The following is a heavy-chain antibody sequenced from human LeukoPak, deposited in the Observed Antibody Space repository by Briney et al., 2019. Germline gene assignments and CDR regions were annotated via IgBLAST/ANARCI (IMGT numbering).Heavy chain of an antibody. J-gene: IGHJ2*01. CDR1: GYIFTDHY. D-gene: IGHD2-21*02. Sequence: ASVKVSCKASGYIFTDHYIHWVRQAPGQGLEWMGWINPNSGGTKYAQRFHGRVTMTRDTSISIAYMELSGLRSDDTAVYYCARDRVAYCGSDCYLDWYFDIWGRGTLVTVSP. V-gene: IGHV1-2*02. CDR2: INPNSGGT. CDR3: ARDRVAYCGSDCYLDWYFDI.